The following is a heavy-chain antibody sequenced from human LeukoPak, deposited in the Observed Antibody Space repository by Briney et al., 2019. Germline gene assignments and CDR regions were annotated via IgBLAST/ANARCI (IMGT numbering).Heavy chain of an antibody. J-gene: IGHJ4*02. CDR3: ARGGSRRGSGSYYKGFDY. CDR2: IYYSGST. Sequence: SETLSLTCTVSGGSISSSSYYWGWIRQPPGKGLEWIGSIYYSGSTYYNPSLKSRVTISVDTSKNQFSLKLSSVTAADTAVYYCARGGSRRGSGSYYKGFDYWGQGTLVTVSS. V-gene: IGHV4-39*01. CDR1: GGSISSSSYY. D-gene: IGHD3-10*01.